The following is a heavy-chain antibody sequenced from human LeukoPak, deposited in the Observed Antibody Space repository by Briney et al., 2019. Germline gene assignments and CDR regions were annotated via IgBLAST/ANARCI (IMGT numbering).Heavy chain of an antibody. CDR3: AKDSVSSSPAADFDY. CDR2: ISGSGRST. CDR1: GFTFSSYA. J-gene: IGHJ4*02. D-gene: IGHD6-6*01. V-gene: IGHV3-23*01. Sequence: GGSLRLSCAASGFTFSSYAMSWVRQAPGKGLEWVSAISGSGRSTYYADSVKGRFTISRDNSKNTLYLQMNSLRAEDTAVYYCAKDSVSSSPAADFDYWGQGTLVTVSS.